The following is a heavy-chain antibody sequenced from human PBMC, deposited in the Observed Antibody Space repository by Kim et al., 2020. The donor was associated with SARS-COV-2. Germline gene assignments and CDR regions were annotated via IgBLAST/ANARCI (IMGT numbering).Heavy chain of an antibody. D-gene: IGHD6-6*01. V-gene: IGHV3-30*02. CDR3: AKAGSSSSFFSAFDV. Sequence: GSVKGRFTISRDNSKNTVYLQMNILRAEDTAVYYCAKAGSSSSFFSAFDVWGQGTLVTVSS. J-gene: IGHJ3*01.